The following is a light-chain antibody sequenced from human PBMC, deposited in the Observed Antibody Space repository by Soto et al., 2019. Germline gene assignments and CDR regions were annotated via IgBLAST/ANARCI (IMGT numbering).Light chain of an antibody. Sequence: DLQMTQAPSSLSASVGDRVTITCRARQDISTYLAWYQQKPGKVPKLLISAAYTLQSGVPPRFRGSGSGTDFTLTISSLQPEDVATYYCQKYDNAPLTFGGGTKVEIK. CDR2: AAY. CDR3: QKYDNAPLT. CDR1: QDISTY. V-gene: IGKV1-27*01. J-gene: IGKJ4*01.